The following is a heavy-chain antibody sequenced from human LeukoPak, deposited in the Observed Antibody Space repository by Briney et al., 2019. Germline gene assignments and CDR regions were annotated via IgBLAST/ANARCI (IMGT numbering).Heavy chain of an antibody. V-gene: IGHV3-48*03. CDR1: GFTFSSYE. D-gene: IGHD2-8*02. CDR2: ISSSGSTI. Sequence: GGSLRLSCAASGFTFSSYEMNWVRQAPGKGLEWVSYISSSGSTIYYADSVKGRFTISRDNAKNSLYMQMNSLKNEDTAVYYCTTNSWWGGDFWGQGTLVTVSA. J-gene: IGHJ4*02. CDR3: TTNSWWGGDF.